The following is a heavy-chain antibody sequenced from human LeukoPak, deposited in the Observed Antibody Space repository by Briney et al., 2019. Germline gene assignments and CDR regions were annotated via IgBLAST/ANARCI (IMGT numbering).Heavy chain of an antibody. J-gene: IGHJ1*01. V-gene: IGHV4-61*02. D-gene: IGHD3-22*01. CDR1: GGSISSDNYY. CDR2: IYTSGST. Sequence: SETLSLTCTVSGGSISSDNYYWSWIRQPAGKGLEWIGRIYTSGSTTYNPSLKSRLTMSVDTSKNQFSLKLSSVAAADTAIYYCASEGRYYDSSGYEYFQHWGQGTLVTVSS. CDR3: ASEGRYYDSSGYEYFQH.